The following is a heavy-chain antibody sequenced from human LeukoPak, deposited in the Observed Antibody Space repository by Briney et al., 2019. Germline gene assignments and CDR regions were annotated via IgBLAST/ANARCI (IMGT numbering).Heavy chain of an antibody. CDR3: ARELWFGELFSFDP. J-gene: IGHJ5*02. V-gene: IGHV1-8*02. D-gene: IGHD3-10*01. Sequence: ASVKVSCKASGYTFTSYGINWVRQATGQGLEWMGWMNPNSGNTGYAQKFQGRVTMTRNTSISTAYMELSGLRSEDTAVYYCARELWFGELFSFDPWGQGTLVTVSS. CDR2: MNPNSGNT. CDR1: GYTFTSYG.